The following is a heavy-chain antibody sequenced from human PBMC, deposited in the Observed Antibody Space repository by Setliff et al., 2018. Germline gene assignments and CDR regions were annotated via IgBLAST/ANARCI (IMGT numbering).Heavy chain of an antibody. CDR3: ARDEGSSYFYGMDV. V-gene: IGHV1-46*01. CDR1: GYTFTSYY. Sequence: ASVKVSCKASGYTFTSYYIHWVRQAPGQGLEWMGVINPKNGGATYPQNLQGRVTMTRDTSMSTVYMELSSLRFEDTAVYYCARDEGSSYFYGMDVWGQGTTVTV. CDR2: INPKNGGA. D-gene: IGHD6-13*01. J-gene: IGHJ6*02.